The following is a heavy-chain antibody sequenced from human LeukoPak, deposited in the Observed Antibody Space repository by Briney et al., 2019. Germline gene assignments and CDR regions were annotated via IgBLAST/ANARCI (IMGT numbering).Heavy chain of an antibody. CDR3: ATDRGTTMVSKYYYYYGMDV. V-gene: IGHV1-24*01. Sequence: EASVKVSCKASGYTLTELSMHWVRQAPGKGLEWMGGFDPEDGETIYAQKFQGRVTMTEDTSTDTAYMELSSLRSEDTAVYYCATDRGTTMVSKYYYYYGMDVWGQGTTVTVSS. CDR2: FDPEDGET. J-gene: IGHJ6*02. CDR1: GYTLTELS. D-gene: IGHD4-23*01.